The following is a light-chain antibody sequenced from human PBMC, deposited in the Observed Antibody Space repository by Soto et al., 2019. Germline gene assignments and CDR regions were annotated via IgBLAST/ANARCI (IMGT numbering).Light chain of an antibody. CDR2: GPS. CDR3: QQYGTSPWT. CDR1: QSVSSNY. V-gene: IGKV3-20*01. Sequence: EIVLTQSPGTLSLSPGETATLSCRASQSVSSNYLAWYQQKPGQAPRLLTYGPSSRATGIPDRFSGSGSGTDLTLTISRLEPEDFAVYYCQQYGTSPWTFGQGTKVELK. J-gene: IGKJ1*01.